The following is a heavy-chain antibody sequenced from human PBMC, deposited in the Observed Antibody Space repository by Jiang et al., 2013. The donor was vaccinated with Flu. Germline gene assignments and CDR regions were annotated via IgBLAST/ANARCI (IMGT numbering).Heavy chain of an antibody. CDR2: IYYSGST. CDR1: GGSINSYH. CDR3: ARAGIGYGPLRDFDY. Sequence: PGLVKPSETLSLTCTVSGGSINSYHWSWIRQPPGKGLEWIGYIYYSGSTNYNPSLKSRVTISVDTSKSQFSLKLSSVTAADTAVYYCARAGIGYGPLRDFDYWGQGTLVTVSS. J-gene: IGHJ4*02. D-gene: IGHD5-18*01. V-gene: IGHV4-59*01.